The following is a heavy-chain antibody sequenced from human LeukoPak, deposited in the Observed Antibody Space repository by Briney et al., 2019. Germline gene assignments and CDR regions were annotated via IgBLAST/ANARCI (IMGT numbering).Heavy chain of an antibody. V-gene: IGHV4-61*01. CDR1: GGSVSSGSYY. D-gene: IGHD1-7*01. Sequence: KPSETLSLTCTVSGGSVSSGSYYWSWIRQPPGKGLDWIGYIHYSGSTNYSPSLKSRVTISVDTSKSQFSLKLSSVTAADTAVYYCARVPGGGTAANWGQGTMVTVSS. CDR2: IHYSGST. J-gene: IGHJ3*01. CDR3: ARVPGGGTAAN.